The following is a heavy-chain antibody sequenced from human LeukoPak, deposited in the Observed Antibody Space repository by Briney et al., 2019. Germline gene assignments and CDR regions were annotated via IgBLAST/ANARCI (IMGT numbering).Heavy chain of an antibody. CDR2: INPSGGST. CDR1: GYTFTSHY. Sequence: ASVKVSCTASGYTFTSHYMHWVRQAPGQGLEWMGIINPSGGSTSYAQKFQGRVTMTRDTSISTAYMELSSLRSEDTAVYYCAMSGYSSSWYSDAFDIWGQGTVVTVSS. D-gene: IGHD6-13*01. CDR3: AMSGYSSSWYSDAFDI. V-gene: IGHV1-46*01. J-gene: IGHJ3*02.